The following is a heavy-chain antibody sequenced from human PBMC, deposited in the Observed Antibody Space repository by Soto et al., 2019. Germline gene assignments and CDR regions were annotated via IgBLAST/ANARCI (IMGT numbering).Heavy chain of an antibody. Sequence: SETLSLTCTVSGGSISSGGYYWSWIRQHPGKGLEWIGYIYYSGSTYYNPSLKSRVTISVDTSKNQFSLKLSSVTAADTSVYDCAREYQLYSWFDPWGQGTLVTVSS. J-gene: IGHJ5*02. CDR1: GGSISSGGYY. D-gene: IGHD2-2*01. CDR3: AREYQLYSWFDP. V-gene: IGHV4-31*03. CDR2: IYYSGST.